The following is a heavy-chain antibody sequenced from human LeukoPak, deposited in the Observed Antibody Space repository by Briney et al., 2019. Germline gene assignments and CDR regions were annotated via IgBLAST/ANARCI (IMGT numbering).Heavy chain of an antibody. J-gene: IGHJ4*02. V-gene: IGHV3-7*01. Sequence: GGSLRLSCAASGFTFSSYWMSWVRQVPGKGLEWVANIKQDGSEKYYVDSVKGRFTISRDNAKNSLYLQMNSLRAEDTAVYYCARDSQYYYDSSGFDYWGQGTLVTVSS. CDR2: IKQDGSEK. CDR1: GFTFSSYW. D-gene: IGHD3-22*01. CDR3: ARDSQYYYDSSGFDY.